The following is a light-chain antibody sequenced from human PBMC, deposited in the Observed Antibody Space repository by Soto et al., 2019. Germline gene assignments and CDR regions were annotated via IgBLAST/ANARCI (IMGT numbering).Light chain of an antibody. V-gene: IGKV1-5*03. J-gene: IGKJ1*01. CDR2: KAS. CDR1: QSISSW. Sequence: DIQMTQSPSTLSASVGDRVTSTCRASQSISSWLAWYQQKPGKAPKLLIYKASSLESGVPSRFSGSGSGTEFTLTISSLQPDDFATYYCQQYETFGQGNKVEIQ. CDR3: QQYET.